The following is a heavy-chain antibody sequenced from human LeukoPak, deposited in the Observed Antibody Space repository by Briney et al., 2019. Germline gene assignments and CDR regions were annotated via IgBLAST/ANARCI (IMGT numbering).Heavy chain of an antibody. CDR1: GYSFTSYW. CDR3: ARLGYCGGDCSHDAFDI. D-gene: IGHD2-21*01. CDR2: IYPGDSDT. J-gene: IGHJ3*02. V-gene: IGHV5-51*01. Sequence: PGESLKISCKGSGYSFTSYWIGWVRQMPGKGLEWMGIIYPGDSDTRYSPSFQGQVTISADKSISTAYLQWSSLKASGTAMYYCARLGYCGGDCSHDAFDIWGQGTMVTVSS.